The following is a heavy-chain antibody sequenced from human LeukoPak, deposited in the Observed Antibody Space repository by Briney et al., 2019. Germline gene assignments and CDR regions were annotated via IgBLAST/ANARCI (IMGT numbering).Heavy chain of an antibody. CDR3: AKVSSLTIVSHAFDI. Sequence: GGSLRLSCAASGFTFSSYAMSWVRQAPGKGLEWVSAISGSGGSTYYADSVKGRFTIPRDNSKNTLYLQMNSLRAEDTAVYYCAKVSSLTIVSHAFDIWGQGTMVTVSS. CDR2: ISGSGGST. V-gene: IGHV3-23*01. J-gene: IGHJ3*02. D-gene: IGHD3-3*01. CDR1: GFTFSSYA.